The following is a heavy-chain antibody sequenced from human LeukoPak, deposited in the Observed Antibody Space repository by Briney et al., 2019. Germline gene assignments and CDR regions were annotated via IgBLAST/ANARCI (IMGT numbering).Heavy chain of an antibody. V-gene: IGHV3-23*01. CDR2: ISGSGGST. CDR1: GFTFSSYA. D-gene: IGHD1-1*01. J-gene: IGHJ4*02. CDR3: AKTYNWNDIGNFDY. Sequence: GGSLRLSCAASGFTFSSYAMSWVHQAPGKGLEWVSAISGSGGSTYYADSVKGRFTISRDNSKNTLYLQMNSLRAEDTAVYYCAKTYNWNDIGNFDYWGQGTLVTVSS.